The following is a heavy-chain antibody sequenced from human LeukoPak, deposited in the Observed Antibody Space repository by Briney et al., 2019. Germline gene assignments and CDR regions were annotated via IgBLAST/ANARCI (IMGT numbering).Heavy chain of an antibody. V-gene: IGHV1-24*01. D-gene: IGHD3-16*01. CDR3: ATWGFAEPLRPLDY. CDR1: GYTLTELS. CDR2: FDPEDGET. Sequence: ASVKVSCKVSGYTLTELSMHWGRQAPGKGREWMGGFDPEDGETIYAQKFQGRVTMTEDTSTDTAYMELSSLRSEDTAVYYCATWGFAEPLRPLDYSGQGTLVTVSS. J-gene: IGHJ4*02.